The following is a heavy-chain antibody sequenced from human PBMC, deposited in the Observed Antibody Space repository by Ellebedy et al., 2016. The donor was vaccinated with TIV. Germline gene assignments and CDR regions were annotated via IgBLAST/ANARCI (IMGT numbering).Heavy chain of an antibody. Sequence: MPGGSLRLSCTVSGGSVSSGRYYWSWIRQPPGKGLEWVGYIYYSGSTNYNPSINSRVTISIDTSKNQFSLRLTSVTAADTAVYYCARDDPSGWLDPWGQGTLVTVSS. D-gene: IGHD3-10*01. CDR2: IYYSGST. CDR1: GGSVSSGRYY. J-gene: IGHJ5*02. V-gene: IGHV4-61*01. CDR3: ARDDPSGWLDP.